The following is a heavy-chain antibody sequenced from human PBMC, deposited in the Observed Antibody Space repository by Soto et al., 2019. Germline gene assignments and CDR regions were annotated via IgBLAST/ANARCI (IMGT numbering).Heavy chain of an antibody. J-gene: IGHJ4*02. V-gene: IGHV1-18*01. CDR3: ARDSPPPRE. Sequence: ASVKVSCKASGYTFISYAMYWVRQAPGQGLEWMGWISAYNGNTNYAQKLQGRVTMTTDTSTSTAYMELRSLRSDDTAVYYCARDSPPPREWGQGTLVTVSS. CDR1: GYTFISYA. CDR2: ISAYNGNT.